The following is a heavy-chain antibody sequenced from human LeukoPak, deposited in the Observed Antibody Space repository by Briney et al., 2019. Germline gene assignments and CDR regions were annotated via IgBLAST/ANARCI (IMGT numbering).Heavy chain of an antibody. CDR1: GFIFHDYD. CDR3: ARESESSGWYDY. D-gene: IGHD6-19*01. V-gene: IGHV3-43*02. CDR2: ISGHGGST. J-gene: IGHJ4*02. Sequence: GGSLRLSCAAPGFIFHDYDIHWVRHAPGKGLEWVSHISGHGGSTFYADSVKGRFTISRDNSKNSLYLQTNRLRSDDTALYYCARESESSGWYDYWGQGTLVTVSS.